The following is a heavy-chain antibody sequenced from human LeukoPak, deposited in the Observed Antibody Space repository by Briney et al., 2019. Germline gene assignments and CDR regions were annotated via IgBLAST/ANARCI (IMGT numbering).Heavy chain of an antibody. D-gene: IGHD3-10*01. CDR3: ARVTMVRGVIT. Sequence: PSETLSLTCAFYGGSFTTYYWSWIRQPPGKELEWIGEINHRGSTNFNPSLKSRVSISVDTSKTQFSLKLITVTAADTAVYYCARVTMVRGVITWGQGTLVTVSS. CDR1: GGSFTTYY. J-gene: IGHJ5*02. CDR2: INHRGST. V-gene: IGHV4-34*01.